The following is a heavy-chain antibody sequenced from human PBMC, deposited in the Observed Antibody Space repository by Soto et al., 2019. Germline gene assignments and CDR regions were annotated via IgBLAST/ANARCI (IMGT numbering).Heavy chain of an antibody. Sequence: LSLTCTVSGGSISSYYWSWIRQPPGKGLEWIGYIYYSGSTNYNPSLKSRVTISVDTSKNQFSLKLSSVTAADTAVYYCAREGRVRMDVWGQGTTVTVSS. D-gene: IGHD2-8*01. CDR1: GGSISSYY. CDR2: IYYSGST. CDR3: AREGRVRMDV. J-gene: IGHJ6*02. V-gene: IGHV4-59*01.